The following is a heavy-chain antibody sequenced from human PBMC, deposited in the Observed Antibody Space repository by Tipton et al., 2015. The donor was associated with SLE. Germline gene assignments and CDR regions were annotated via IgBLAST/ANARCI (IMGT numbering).Heavy chain of an antibody. CDR1: GFTFSSYV. D-gene: IGHD6-6*01. CDR3: AKGSPGIAARPNWFDP. Sequence: SLRLSCAASGFTFSSYVMSWVRQAPGKGLEWVSGISGSGGNTYYADSVKGRFTISRDNSKNTLYLQMNSLRADDTAVYYCAKGSPGIAARPNWFDPWGQGTLVTVSS. V-gene: IGHV3-23*01. J-gene: IGHJ5*02. CDR2: ISGSGGNT.